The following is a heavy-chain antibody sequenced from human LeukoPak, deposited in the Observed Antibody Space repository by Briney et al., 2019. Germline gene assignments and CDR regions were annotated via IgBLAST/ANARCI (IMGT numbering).Heavy chain of an antibody. D-gene: IGHD2-15*01. CDR1: GFTFDDYA. V-gene: IGHV3-9*01. CDR2: ISWNSGSI. J-gene: IGHJ6*02. CDR3: AFLAALPPNYYYYGMDV. Sequence: PGGSLRLSCAASGFTFDDYAMHWVRQAPGKGLEWVSGISWNSGSIGYADSVKGRFTISRDNAKNSLYLQMNSLRDEDTAVYYCAFLAALPPNYYYYGMDVWGQGTTVTVSS.